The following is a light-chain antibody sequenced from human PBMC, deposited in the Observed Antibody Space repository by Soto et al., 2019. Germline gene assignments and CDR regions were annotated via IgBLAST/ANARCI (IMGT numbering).Light chain of an antibody. J-gene: IGKJ1*01. Sequence: EIVFTQSPATLSLSPGERATLSCRASQSVSSNLAWYQQKPGQAPRLLIYGASSRATGIPDRFSGSGSGTDFTLTISRLEPEDFAVYYCQQYGSSLWTFGQGTKVDI. V-gene: IGKV3-20*01. CDR2: GAS. CDR1: QSVSSN. CDR3: QQYGSSLWT.